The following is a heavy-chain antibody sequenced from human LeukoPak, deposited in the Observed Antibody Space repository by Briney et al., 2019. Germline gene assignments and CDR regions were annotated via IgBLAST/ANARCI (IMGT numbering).Heavy chain of an antibody. CDR2: ISSSGSTI. Sequence: PGGFLRLSCAASGFIFSDYAMNWVRQAPGKGLEWVSYISSSGSTIFYADSVKGRFTISRDNAKNSLHLQMNSLRAEDTAVYYCARDLECTTSSGDYWGQGTLVIVSS. D-gene: IGHD6-6*01. CDR3: ARDLECTTSSGDY. V-gene: IGHV3-48*03. CDR1: GFIFSDYA. J-gene: IGHJ4*02.